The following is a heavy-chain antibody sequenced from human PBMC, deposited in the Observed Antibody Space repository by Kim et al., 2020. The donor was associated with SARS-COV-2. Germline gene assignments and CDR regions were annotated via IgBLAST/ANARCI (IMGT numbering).Heavy chain of an antibody. J-gene: IGHJ4*02. CDR1: DDSINTNKW. CDR3: ARRVWAGPFDL. Sequence: SETLSLTCTISDDSINTNKWWSWVRQPPGKGPEWIGEIHHDGTTNYYPSLKSRVTISVDKSGNQFFLRLYSMTAADTAVYFCARRVWAGPFDLWGRGTLVTVSS. V-gene: IGHV4-4*02. D-gene: IGHD3-16*01. CDR2: IHHDGTT.